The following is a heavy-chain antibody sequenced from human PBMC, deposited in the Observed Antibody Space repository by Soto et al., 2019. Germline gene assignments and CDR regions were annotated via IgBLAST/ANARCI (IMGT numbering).Heavy chain of an antibody. V-gene: IGHV4-59*08. CDR3: ARHSPIGNNWNYFDY. Sequence: SETLALTSTVSDGSIRSYYWGWIRQPPGKGLEWIGYIFYTGSTIYNPSLKSRVTISVDTSKNQFSLKLSSVTAADTAVYYCARHSPIGNNWNYFDYWGQGTLVTISS. J-gene: IGHJ4*02. CDR1: DGSIRSYY. D-gene: IGHD1-1*01. CDR2: IFYTGST.